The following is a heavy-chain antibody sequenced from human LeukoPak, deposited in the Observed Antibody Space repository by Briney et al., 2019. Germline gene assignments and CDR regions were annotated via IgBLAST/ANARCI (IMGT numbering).Heavy chain of an antibody. CDR2: INPNSGGT. Sequence: ASVKVSCKASGYTFTGYYMHWVRQPPGQGLEWMGRINPNSGGTNYAQKFQGRATMTRDTSISTAYMELSRLRSDDTAVYYCARVSSGWYDYWGQGTLVTVSS. CDR1: GYTFTGYY. V-gene: IGHV1-2*06. CDR3: ARVSSGWYDY. D-gene: IGHD6-19*01. J-gene: IGHJ4*02.